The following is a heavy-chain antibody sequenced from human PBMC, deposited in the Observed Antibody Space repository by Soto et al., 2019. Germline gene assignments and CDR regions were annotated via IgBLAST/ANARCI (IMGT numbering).Heavy chain of an antibody. CDR3: AIEIVVTGGFDY. CDR1: GGTFSSYT. Sequence: QVQLVQSGAEVKKPGSSVKVSCKASGGTFSSYTISWVRQAPGQGLEWMGRIIPILGIANYAQKFQGRVTITAAKSTSTAYMELSSLRSEDTAVYYCAIEIVVTGGFDYWGQGTLVTVSS. CDR2: IIPILGIA. J-gene: IGHJ4*02. V-gene: IGHV1-69*08. D-gene: IGHD1-26*01.